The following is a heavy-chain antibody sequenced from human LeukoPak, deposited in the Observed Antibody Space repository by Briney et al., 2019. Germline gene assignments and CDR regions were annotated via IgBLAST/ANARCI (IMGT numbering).Heavy chain of an antibody. J-gene: IGHJ4*02. CDR3: AKEPEMATISQPLRVDY. Sequence: GGSLRLSCAASGFTFTSYAMSWVRQAPGKGLEWVSAISGSGGSTYYADSVKGRFTISRDNSKNTLYLQMNSLRAEDTAVYYCAKEPEMATISQPLRVDYWGQGTLVTVSS. CDR1: GFTFTSYA. CDR2: ISGSGGST. D-gene: IGHD5-24*01. V-gene: IGHV3-23*01.